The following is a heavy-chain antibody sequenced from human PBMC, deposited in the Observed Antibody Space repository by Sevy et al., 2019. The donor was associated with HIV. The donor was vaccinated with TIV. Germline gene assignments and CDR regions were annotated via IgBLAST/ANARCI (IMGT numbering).Heavy chain of an antibody. J-gene: IGHJ6*02. Sequence: SETLSLTCAVSGYSITSGYYWGWIRQPPGKGLEWIGSIYHSGNTYYNSSLKSRVTISVDTSKNQFSLKLNSVTAADTAVYYCARDVGDNYFYYGMDVWGQGITVTVSS. CDR2: IYHSGNT. CDR1: GYSITSGYY. CDR3: ARDVGDNYFYYGMDV. V-gene: IGHV4-38-2*02.